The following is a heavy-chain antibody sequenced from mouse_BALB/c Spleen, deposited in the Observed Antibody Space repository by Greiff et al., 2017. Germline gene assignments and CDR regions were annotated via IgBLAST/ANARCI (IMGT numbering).Heavy chain of an antibody. V-gene: IGHV5-17*02. CDR1: GFTFSSFG. CDR2: ISSGSSTI. CDR3: ARYRFDY. J-gene: IGHJ2*01. Sequence: EVNVVESGGGLVQPGGSRKLSCAASGFTFSSFGMHWVRQAPEKGLEWVAYISSGSSTIYYADTVKGRFTISRYNPKNTLFLQMTSLRSEDTAMYYCARYRFDYWGQGTTLTVSS.